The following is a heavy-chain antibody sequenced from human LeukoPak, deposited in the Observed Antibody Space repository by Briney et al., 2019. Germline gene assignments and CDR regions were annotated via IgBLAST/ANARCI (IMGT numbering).Heavy chain of an antibody. Sequence: SETLSLTCAVYGGSFSSYYWSWIRQPPGKGLEWIGYIYYSGSTNYNPSLKSRVTISVDTSKNQFSLKLSSVTAADTAVYYCARAHFGYYGMDVWGQGTTVTVSS. CDR1: GGSFSSYY. CDR2: IYYSGST. CDR3: ARAHFGYYGMDV. D-gene: IGHD3-16*01. V-gene: IGHV4-59*01. J-gene: IGHJ6*02.